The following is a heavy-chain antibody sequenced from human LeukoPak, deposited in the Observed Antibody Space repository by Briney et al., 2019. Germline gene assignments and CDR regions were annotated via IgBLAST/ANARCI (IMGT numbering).Heavy chain of an antibody. CDR3: TTGIRGD. Sequence: GGSLRLSCAASGFTFSSYGMHWVRQAPGKGLEWVAVIWYDGSNKYYADSVKGRFTISRDNSKNTLYLQMNSLKTEDTAVYYCTTGIRGDCGQGTLVTVSS. CDR2: IWYDGSNK. J-gene: IGHJ4*02. CDR1: GFTFSSYG. V-gene: IGHV3-33*01.